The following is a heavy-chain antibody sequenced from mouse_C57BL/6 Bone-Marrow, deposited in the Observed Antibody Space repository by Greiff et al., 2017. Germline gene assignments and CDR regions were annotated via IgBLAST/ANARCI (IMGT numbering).Heavy chain of an antibody. J-gene: IGHJ3*01. CDR3: ARERDDYDWFAY. Sequence: QVQLQQPGAELVRPGSSVKLSCKASGYTFTSYWMHWVKQRPIQGLEWIGNIDPSDSETHYNQKFKGKATLTVDTSSSTAYMQLSSLTSEDSAVYYCARERDDYDWFAYWGQGTLVTVSA. CDR2: IDPSDSET. D-gene: IGHD2-4*01. V-gene: IGHV1-52*01. CDR1: GYTFTSYW.